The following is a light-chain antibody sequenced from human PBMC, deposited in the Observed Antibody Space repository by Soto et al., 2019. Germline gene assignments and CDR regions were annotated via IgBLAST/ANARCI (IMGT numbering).Light chain of an antibody. CDR3: CSYAGSSTWV. Sequence: QSPLTQPAFVSGSPGQSVTISCTGTSSDVGSYNLVSWYQQHPGKAPKLMIYEVSKRPSGVSNRFSGSKSGNTASLTISGLQAEDEADYYCCSYAGSSTWVFGGGTKVTVL. V-gene: IGLV2-23*02. CDR1: SSDVGSYNL. CDR2: EVS. J-gene: IGLJ3*02.